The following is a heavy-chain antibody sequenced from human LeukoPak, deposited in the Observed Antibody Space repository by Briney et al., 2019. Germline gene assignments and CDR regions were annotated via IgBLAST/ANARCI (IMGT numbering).Heavy chain of an antibody. D-gene: IGHD3-9*01. CDR3: ASSSRSGYFDWLSRPDAFDI. CDR1: GFTFSSYA. CDR2: ISGSGGST. V-gene: IGHV3-23*01. J-gene: IGHJ3*02. Sequence: GGSLRLSCAASGFTFSSYAMSWVRQAPGKGLEWVSAISGSGGSTYYADSVKGRFTISRDNSKNTLYLQMNSLRAEDTAVYYCASSSRSGYFDWLSRPDAFDIWGQGTMVTVSS.